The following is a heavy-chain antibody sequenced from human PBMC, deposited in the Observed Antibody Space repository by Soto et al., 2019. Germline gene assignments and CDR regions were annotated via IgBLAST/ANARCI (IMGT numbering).Heavy chain of an antibody. J-gene: IGHJ6*02. CDR2: IIPIFGTA. CDR1: GGTFSSYA. Sequence: QVQLVQSGAEVKKPGSSVKVSCKASGGTFSSYAISWVRQAPGQGLEWMGGIIPIFGTANYAQKFQGRVTITADESASTADMELSSLRSEDTAVYYCARADIVVVVAATNYYYYGMDVWGQGTTVTVSS. D-gene: IGHD2-15*01. CDR3: ARADIVVVVAATNYYYYGMDV. V-gene: IGHV1-69*12.